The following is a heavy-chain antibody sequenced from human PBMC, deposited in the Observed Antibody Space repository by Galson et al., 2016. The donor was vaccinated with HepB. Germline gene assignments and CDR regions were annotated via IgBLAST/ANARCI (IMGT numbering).Heavy chain of an antibody. V-gene: IGHV3-33*01. CDR2: IYYDGSNK. D-gene: IGHD4-11*01. J-gene: IGHJ4*02. CDR3: ARGDDYTPFDY. Sequence: SLRLSCAASGFTFSSYGMHWVRQAPGKGLEWVALIYYDGSNKYYEDSVKGRFTISRDNSKTTLYLQMNSLRSEYTAVYYCARGDDYTPFDYWGQGTLVTVSS. CDR1: GFTFSSYG.